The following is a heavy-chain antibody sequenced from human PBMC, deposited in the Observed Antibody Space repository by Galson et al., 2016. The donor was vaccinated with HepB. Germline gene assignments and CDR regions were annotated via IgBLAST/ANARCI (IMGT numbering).Heavy chain of an antibody. CDR3: ARVYGGDWLNLHTLDP. CDR2: IHSLGST. J-gene: IGHJ3*01. CDR1: GFSVSNNF. D-gene: IGHD3-9*01. V-gene: IGHV3-53*01. Sequence: SLRLSCAASGFSVSNNFMSWVRQAPGKGLEWVCVIHSLGSTYYIDSVKGRFTISRDNSRNTLDLQMNSLEVEDTAVYFCARVYGGDWLNLHTLDPWGQGAMVVVSS.